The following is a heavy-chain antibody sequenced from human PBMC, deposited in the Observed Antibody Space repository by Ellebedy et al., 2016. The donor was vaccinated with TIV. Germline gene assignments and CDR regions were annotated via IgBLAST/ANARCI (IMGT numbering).Heavy chain of an antibody. Sequence: GESLKISXAASGFTFSSYAMSWVRQAPGKGLEWVSAISGSGGSTYYADSVKGRFTISRDNSKNTLYLQMNSLRAEDTAVYYCAKDPSRSTGGAFDIWGQGTMVTVSS. CDR2: ISGSGGST. V-gene: IGHV3-23*01. CDR1: GFTFSSYA. D-gene: IGHD2-2*01. CDR3: AKDPSRSTGGAFDI. J-gene: IGHJ3*02.